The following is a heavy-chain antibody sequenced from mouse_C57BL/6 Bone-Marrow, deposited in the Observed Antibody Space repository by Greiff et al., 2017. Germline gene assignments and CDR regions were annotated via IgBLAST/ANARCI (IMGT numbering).Heavy chain of an antibody. CDR1: GYTFTSYW. CDR3: ATLITTVVAHFDY. CDR2: IYPGSGST. Sequence: QVQLQQPGAELVKPGASVKMSCKASGYTFTSYWITWVKQRPGQGLEWIGDIYPGSGSTNYNEKFKSKATLTVDTSSSTAYMQLSSLTSADSAVYYCATLITTVVAHFDYWGQGTTLTVSS. J-gene: IGHJ2*01. V-gene: IGHV1-55*01. D-gene: IGHD1-1*01.